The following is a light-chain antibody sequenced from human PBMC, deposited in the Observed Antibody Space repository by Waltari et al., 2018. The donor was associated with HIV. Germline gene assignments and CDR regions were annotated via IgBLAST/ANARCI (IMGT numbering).Light chain of an antibody. J-gene: IGLJ2*01. CDR2: DKN. V-gene: IGLV3-19*01. Sequence: SSELTQDPTVSVALGQTVMITCQGDSLRTFYASWYQQKPGQPPLLVIYDKNNRPSGIPDRFSGSSSGNTASWTITGAQAEDEADYYCKSRDSSGKQVLFGGGTKRTVL. CDR3: KSRDSSGKQVL. CDR1: SLRTFY.